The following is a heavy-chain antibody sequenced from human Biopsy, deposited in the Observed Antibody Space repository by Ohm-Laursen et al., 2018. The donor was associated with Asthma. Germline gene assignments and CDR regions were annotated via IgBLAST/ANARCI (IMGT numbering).Heavy chain of an antibody. CDR1: GFTFSTSW. Sequence: SLRLSCAASGFTFSTSWMTWVRQAPGKGLEWVANIKEDGSEKNYVDSVKGRFTISRDNGKNSLYLQMSSLTTEDTAVYFCSTNRLWFGESPYYFDYWGQGSLVTVSS. J-gene: IGHJ4*02. D-gene: IGHD3-10*01. CDR3: STNRLWFGESPYYFDY. CDR2: IKEDGSEK. V-gene: IGHV3-7*05.